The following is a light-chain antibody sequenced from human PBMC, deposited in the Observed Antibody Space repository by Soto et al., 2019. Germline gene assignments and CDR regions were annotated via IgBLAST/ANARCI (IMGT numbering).Light chain of an antibody. Sequence: YELTQPPSVSVAPGQTARITCGGHNIGSKTVHWYQQMPGQAPVLVIYDDSDRPSGIPERFSGSNSGNTATLTISRVEAGDEAVYYCQVWDTTSDQLYVFGTGTKVTVL. CDR3: QVWDTTSDQLYV. J-gene: IGLJ1*01. V-gene: IGLV3-21*02. CDR1: NIGSKT. CDR2: DDS.